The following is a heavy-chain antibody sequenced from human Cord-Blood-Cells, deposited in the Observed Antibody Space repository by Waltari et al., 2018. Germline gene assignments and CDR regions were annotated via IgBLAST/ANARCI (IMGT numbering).Heavy chain of an antibody. CDR2: INHSGST. V-gene: IGHV4-34*01. D-gene: IGHD1-7*01. CDR1: GGSFSGYY. Sequence: QVQLQQWGAGLLKPSETLSLTCAVYGGSFSGYYWSWIRQPPGKGLEWIGEINHSGSTNYNPSLKSRVTISVDTSKNQFSLKLSSVTAADTAVYYCARGRAYNWNYRPFDIWDQGTMVTVSS. CDR3: ARGRAYNWNYRPFDI. J-gene: IGHJ3*02.